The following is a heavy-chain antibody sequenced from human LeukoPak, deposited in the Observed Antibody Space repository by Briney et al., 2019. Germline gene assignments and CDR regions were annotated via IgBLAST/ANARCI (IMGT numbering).Heavy chain of an antibody. V-gene: IGHV3-23*01. J-gene: IGHJ4*02. D-gene: IGHD3-22*01. CDR1: GVTFSSYA. CDR2: ISGSGGST. Sequence: GGSLRLSCAASGVTFSSYAMSWVRQAPGKGLEWVSGISGSGGSTYYADSVKGRFTISRDNSRNTLYLQMNNLRAEDTAVYYCARRDYYDSSGYSPLFDYWGQGTLVTVSS. CDR3: ARRDYYDSSGYSPLFDY.